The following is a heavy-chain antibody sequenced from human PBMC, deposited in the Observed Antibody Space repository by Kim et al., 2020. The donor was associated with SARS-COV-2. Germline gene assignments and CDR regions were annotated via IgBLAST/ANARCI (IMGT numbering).Heavy chain of an antibody. D-gene: IGHD3-22*01. CDR2: IYYSGST. CDR3: ARAGYYYDSSGYYYYYYGMDV. Sequence: SDTLSLTCTVSGGSISSSSYYWGWIRQPPGKGLEWIGSIYYSGSTYYNPSLKSRVTISVDTSKNQFSLKLSSVTAADTAVYYCARAGYYYDSSGYYYYYYGMDVWGQGTTVTVSS. V-gene: IGHV4-39*07. CDR1: GGSISSSSYY. J-gene: IGHJ6*02.